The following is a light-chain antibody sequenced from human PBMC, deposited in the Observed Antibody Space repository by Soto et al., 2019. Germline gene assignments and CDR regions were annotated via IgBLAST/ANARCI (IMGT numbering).Light chain of an antibody. V-gene: IGKV3-20*01. CDR1: QSVSSSF. Sequence: EIVLTQSPGTPSLSPGERATLSCRASQSVSSSFLAWYQHKPGQAPRLLIYGASSRATGIPDRFSGSGSGTDFTLTISRLEPEDLAVYYCQQYDSSPYTFGQGTTLEIK. CDR2: GAS. CDR3: QQYDSSPYT. J-gene: IGKJ2*01.